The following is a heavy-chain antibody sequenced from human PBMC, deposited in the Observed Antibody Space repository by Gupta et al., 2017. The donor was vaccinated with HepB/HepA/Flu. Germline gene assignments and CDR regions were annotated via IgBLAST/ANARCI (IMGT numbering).Heavy chain of an antibody. CDR1: GFTFSSYS. CDR3: AREKGNYDFWSGYYYYYGMDV. CDR2: ISSSSSYI. D-gene: IGHD3-3*01. J-gene: IGHJ6*02. Sequence: EVQLVESGGGLVKPGGSVRLSWAASGFTFSSYSMNWVRQAPGKGLEWVSSISSSSSYIYYADSVKGRFTISRDNAKNSLYLQMNSLRAEDTAVYYCAREKGNYDFWSGYYYYYGMDVWGQGTTVTVSS. V-gene: IGHV3-21*01.